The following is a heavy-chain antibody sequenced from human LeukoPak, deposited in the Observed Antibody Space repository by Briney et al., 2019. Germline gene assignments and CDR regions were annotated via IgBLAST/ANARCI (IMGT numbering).Heavy chain of an antibody. CDR2: IIPIFGTA. CDR3: ARDKGVTYYYGSGGRRYMDV. D-gene: IGHD3-10*01. CDR1: GGTFSSYA. V-gene: IGHV1-69*05. J-gene: IGHJ6*03. Sequence: SSVKVSCKASGGTFSSYAISWVRQAPGQGLEWMGGIIPIFGTANYAQKFQGRVTIHTDESTSTAYMELSSLRSEDTAVYYCARDKGVTYYYGSGGRRYMDVWGKGTTVTVSS.